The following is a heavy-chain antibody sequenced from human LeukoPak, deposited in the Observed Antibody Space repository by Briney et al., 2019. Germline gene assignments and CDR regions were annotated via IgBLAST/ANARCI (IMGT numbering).Heavy chain of an antibody. CDR2: IYTSGST. Sequence: SETLSLTCTVSGGSISSGNYYWSWIRQPAGKGLEWIGRIYTSGSTNYNPSFKSRVTISVDTSKNQFSLKVDSVTAADTAVYYCARGDSNTWYPRGLHFDYWGQGTLVSVSS. D-gene: IGHD6-13*01. CDR3: ARGDSNTWYPRGLHFDY. CDR1: GGSISSGNYY. V-gene: IGHV4-61*02. J-gene: IGHJ4*02.